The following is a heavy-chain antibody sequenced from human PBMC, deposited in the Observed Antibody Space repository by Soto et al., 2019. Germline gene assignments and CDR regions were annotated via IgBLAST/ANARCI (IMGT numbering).Heavy chain of an antibody. CDR3: ARHRMTTVTVAYYYMDV. Sequence: ESLKISGRGSGWSLTSYWIGWVRQMTGKGLEWMGIIYPGDSDTRYSPSFQGQVTISADKSISTAYLQWSSLKASDTAMYYCARHRMTTVTVAYYYMDVWGKGTTVTVSS. CDR1: GWSLTSYW. CDR2: IYPGDSDT. D-gene: IGHD4-4*01. V-gene: IGHV5-51*01. J-gene: IGHJ6*03.